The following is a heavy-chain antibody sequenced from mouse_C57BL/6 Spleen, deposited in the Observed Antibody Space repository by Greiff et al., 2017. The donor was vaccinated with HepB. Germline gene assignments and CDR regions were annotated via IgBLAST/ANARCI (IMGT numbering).Heavy chain of an antibody. V-gene: IGHV1-54*01. Sequence: VQLQQSGAELVRPGTSVKVSCKASGYAFTNYLIEWVKQRPGQGLEWIGVINPGSGGTNYNEKFKGKATLTADKSSSTAYMQLSSLTSEDSAVYFFSRRADGYYAMDYWGQGTSVTVSS. D-gene: IGHD2-3*01. CDR3: SRRADGYYAMDY. CDR2: INPGSGGT. J-gene: IGHJ4*01. CDR1: GYAFTNYL.